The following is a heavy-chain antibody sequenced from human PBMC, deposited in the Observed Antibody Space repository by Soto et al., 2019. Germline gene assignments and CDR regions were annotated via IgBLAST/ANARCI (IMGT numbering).Heavy chain of an antibody. V-gene: IGHV3-48*02. CDR1: GFTFSSYS. CDR3: ARASTGYYYDNRMDV. J-gene: IGHJ6*02. CDR2: ISSSSGTI. Sequence: GGSLRLSCTASGFTFSSYSMNWVRQAPGKGLECVSYISSSSGTISYADSVKGRFTISRDNGKNSLYLQMDSLRDEDTAVYYGARASTGYYYDNRMDVWGQGTTVTVSS. D-gene: IGHD2-15*01.